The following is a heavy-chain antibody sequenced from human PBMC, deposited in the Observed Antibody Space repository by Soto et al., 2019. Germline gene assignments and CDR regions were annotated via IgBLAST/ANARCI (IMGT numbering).Heavy chain of an antibody. V-gene: IGHV1-24*01. CDR2: FDPESGEA. D-gene: IGHD6-19*01. Sequence: ASVKVSCKVSGYTLIELSMHWVRQAPGKGLEWMARFDPESGEAIYAQKFQGRVTMTEDTSTDTAYMELGSLRSEDTAVYYCATDHQWLGDYYYGMDVWGQGTTVTVSS. CDR1: GYTLIELS. CDR3: ATDHQWLGDYYYGMDV. J-gene: IGHJ6*02.